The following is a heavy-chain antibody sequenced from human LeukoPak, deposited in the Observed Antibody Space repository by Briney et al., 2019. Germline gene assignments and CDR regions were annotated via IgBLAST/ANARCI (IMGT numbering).Heavy chain of an antibody. Sequence: SETLSLTCIVSGGSISSYYWSWIRQPAGKGLEWIGRIYTSGSTNYNPSLKSRVTMSVDTSKNQFSLKLSSVTAADTAVYYCARGVDSLVGGRVWSSIGVDAFDIWGQGTMVTVSS. CDR2: IYTSGST. J-gene: IGHJ3*02. V-gene: IGHV4-4*07. D-gene: IGHD2-2*01. CDR3: ARGVDSLVGGRVWSSIGVDAFDI. CDR1: GGSISSYY.